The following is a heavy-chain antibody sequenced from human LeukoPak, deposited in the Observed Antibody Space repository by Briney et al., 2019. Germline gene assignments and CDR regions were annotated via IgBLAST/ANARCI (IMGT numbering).Heavy chain of an antibody. V-gene: IGHV4-39*01. J-gene: IGHJ4*02. Sequence: SETLSLTCTVSGGSVTSASHYWAWIRQPPGKGLEWIGSIYYSGSTYYSPSLKSRLTISGDTSKSQFSLKLTFVTAADTAVYYCTRHHDYGDKIDYWGQGTLVTVSS. CDR2: IYYSGST. CDR1: GGSVTSASHY. CDR3: TRHHDYGDKIDY. D-gene: IGHD4-23*01.